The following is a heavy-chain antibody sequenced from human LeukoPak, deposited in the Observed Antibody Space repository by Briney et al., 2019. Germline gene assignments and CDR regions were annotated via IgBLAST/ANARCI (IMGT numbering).Heavy chain of an antibody. CDR3: ARGLRVWQQPVYDAFDI. D-gene: IGHD6-13*01. CDR1: GGTFSSYA. J-gene: IGHJ3*02. CDR2: IIPIFGTA. V-gene: IGHV1-69*05. Sequence: SVKVSCKGSGGTFSSYAISWARQAPGQGLEWMGRIIPIFGTANYAQKFQGRVTITTDESTSTASIELSSLRSEDTAVYYCARGLRVWQQPVYDAFDIWGQGTMVTVSS.